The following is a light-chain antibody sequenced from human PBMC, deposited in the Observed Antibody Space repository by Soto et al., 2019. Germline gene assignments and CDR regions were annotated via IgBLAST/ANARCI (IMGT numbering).Light chain of an antibody. CDR1: SSDVGSYNL. V-gene: IGLV2-23*01. CDR3: CSYAGSSPHVV. J-gene: IGLJ2*01. Sequence: QSVLTQPASVSGSPGQSITISCTGTSSDVGSYNLVSWYQHHPGKAPKLIIYEGSKRPSGVSNRFSGSKSGNTASLTISGLQAEDEADYYCCSYAGSSPHVVFGGGTKLTVL. CDR2: EGS.